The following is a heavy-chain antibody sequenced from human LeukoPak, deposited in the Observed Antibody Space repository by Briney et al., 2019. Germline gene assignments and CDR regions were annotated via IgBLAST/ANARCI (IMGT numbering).Heavy chain of an antibody. Sequence: GGSLRLSCRTCGFNFGVHAMTWVRQAPGKGLQWIGFIRSKLYGGSADYAASVKGRFYMSRDDSMRLVYLEMSSLRTDDTAVYFCARGGSDYNNYAYPYWGQGTLVTVSS. CDR1: GFNFGVHA. D-gene: IGHD4-11*01. CDR2: IRSKLYGGSA. J-gene: IGHJ4*02. CDR3: ARGGSDYNNYAYPY. V-gene: IGHV3-49*04.